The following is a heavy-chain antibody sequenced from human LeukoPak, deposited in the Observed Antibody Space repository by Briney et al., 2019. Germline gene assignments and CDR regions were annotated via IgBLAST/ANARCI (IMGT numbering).Heavy chain of an antibody. CDR3: SRDLEIWSGNYFDY. Sequence: PSETLSLTCTVSGGSISYYYWSWIRQPAGKGLEWVGRVYTSGSANYNPYLKIRVPISVYTSKNQFCLTLNSTPPSATALAFFSRDLEIWSGNYFDYWGQGTLVTVSS. V-gene: IGHV4-4*07. CDR2: VYTSGSA. D-gene: IGHD3-3*01. J-gene: IGHJ4*02. CDR1: GGSISYYY.